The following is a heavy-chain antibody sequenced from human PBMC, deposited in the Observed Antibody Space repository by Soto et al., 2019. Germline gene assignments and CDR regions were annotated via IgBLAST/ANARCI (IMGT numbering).Heavy chain of an antibody. V-gene: IGHV1-69*02. D-gene: IGHD2-15*01. J-gene: IGHJ6*03. Sequence: GASVKVSCKASGGTFSSYTISWVRQAPGQGLEWMGRIIPILGIANYAQKFQGRVTITADKSTSTAYMELSSLRSEDTAVYYCARGLGYCSGGSCSPYYYYXMDVWGKGTTVTVSS. CDR1: GGTFSSYT. CDR3: ARGLGYCSGGSCSPYYYYXMDV. CDR2: IIPILGIA.